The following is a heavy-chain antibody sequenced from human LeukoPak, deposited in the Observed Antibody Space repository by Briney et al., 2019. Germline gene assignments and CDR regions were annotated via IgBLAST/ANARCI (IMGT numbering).Heavy chain of an antibody. CDR3: AQKGGTDH. Sequence: GGSLRLSCAASGFTFSSYSMNWVRQAPGKGLEWISYISSSSSAIYYADSVKGRFTISRDNAKNSLYLQMSSLRDEDTAVYYCAQKGGTDHWGQGTLVTVSS. J-gene: IGHJ4*02. CDR1: GFTFSSYS. V-gene: IGHV3-48*02. D-gene: IGHD2-15*01. CDR2: ISSSSSAI.